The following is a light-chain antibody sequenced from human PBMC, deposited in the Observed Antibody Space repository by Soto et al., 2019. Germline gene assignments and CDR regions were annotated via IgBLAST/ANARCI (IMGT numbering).Light chain of an antibody. J-gene: IGLJ1*01. CDR2: EVT. CDR1: IRDIGGYND. Sequence: QSGLTQTASVSGSPGQSITGSCTGTIRDIGGYNDVSWYQQHPCKAPKLTVYEVTNRPSGVSDRFSGSKSGNTAYLTISGLKADDEGYYYFSSYPSRSNLYVFGTGTQLTVL. CDR3: SSYPSRSNLYV. V-gene: IGLV2-14*01.